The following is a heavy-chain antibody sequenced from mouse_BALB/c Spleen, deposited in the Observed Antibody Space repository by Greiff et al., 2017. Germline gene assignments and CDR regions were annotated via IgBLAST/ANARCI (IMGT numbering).Heavy chain of an antibody. CDR2: IYPSDSYT. V-gene: IGHV1-69*02. D-gene: IGHD1-1*01. CDR3: TRDYGSRRDLAY. J-gene: IGHJ3*01. Sequence: QVQLQQPGAELVRPGASVKLSCKASGYTFTSYWINWVKQRPGQGLEWIGNIYPSDSYTNYNQKFKDKATLTVDKSSSTAYMQLSSPTSEDSAVYYRTRDYGSRRDLAYWGQGTLVTVSA. CDR1: GYTFTSYW.